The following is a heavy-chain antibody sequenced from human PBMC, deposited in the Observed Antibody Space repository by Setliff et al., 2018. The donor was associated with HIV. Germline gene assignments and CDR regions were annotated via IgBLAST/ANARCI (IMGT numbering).Heavy chain of an antibody. V-gene: IGHV4-39*07. D-gene: IGHD3-3*01. CDR2: VYYGGST. CDR3: ASGYNFWSGYFVVAESYQY. J-gene: IGHJ1*01. CDR1: GVSIRSFNYY. Sequence: SETLSLTCTVSGVSIRSFNYYWSWIRQPPGKGLEWVGAVYYGGSTSYNPSLKSRVTISLGTSKNQFSLRLTSVTAADTALYYCASGYNFWSGYFVVAESYQYWGQGTVVTVS.